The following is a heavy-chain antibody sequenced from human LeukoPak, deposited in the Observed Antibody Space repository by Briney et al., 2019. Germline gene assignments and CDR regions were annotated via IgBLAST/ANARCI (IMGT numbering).Heavy chain of an antibody. Sequence: SETLSLTCAVYGGSFSGYYWSWIRQPPGKGLEWIGEINHSGSTNYNPSLKSRVTTSVDTSKNQFSLKLSSVTAADTAVYYCARGQGGSGHWGQGTLVTVSS. CDR3: ARGQGGSGH. J-gene: IGHJ4*02. CDR2: INHSGST. CDR1: GGSFSGYY. V-gene: IGHV4-34*01. D-gene: IGHD3-10*01.